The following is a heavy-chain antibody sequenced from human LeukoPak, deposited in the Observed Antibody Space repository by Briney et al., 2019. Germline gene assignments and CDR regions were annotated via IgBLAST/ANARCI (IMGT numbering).Heavy chain of an antibody. CDR3: ARTLVETGLDAFHI. V-gene: IGHV5-51*01. Sequence: GESLKISCKGSGYSFTKYWIGWVRQMPGKGLDWMGIIYPGDSDIRYSPSFQGQVTISADKSITTAYLQWSSLKASDTAMYYCARTLVETGLDAFHIWGQGTTVTVSS. CDR1: GYSFTKYW. J-gene: IGHJ3*02. D-gene: IGHD2-21*02. CDR2: IYPGDSDI.